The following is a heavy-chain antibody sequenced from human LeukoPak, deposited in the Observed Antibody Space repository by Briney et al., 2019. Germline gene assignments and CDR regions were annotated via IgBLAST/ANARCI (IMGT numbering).Heavy chain of an antibody. V-gene: IGHV3-7*03. CDR2: INSDGSEG. CDR1: GFTFSGFW. Sequence: GGSLRLSCAVSGFTFSGFWMSWSRQAPGKGLEWVASINSDGSEGYYADVVKGRFTISRDNAKNSLYLQINSLRAEDTAVYYCARSSYSSSSSVWGQGTMDTVSS. D-gene: IGHD6-6*01. CDR3: ARSSYSSSSSV. J-gene: IGHJ3*01.